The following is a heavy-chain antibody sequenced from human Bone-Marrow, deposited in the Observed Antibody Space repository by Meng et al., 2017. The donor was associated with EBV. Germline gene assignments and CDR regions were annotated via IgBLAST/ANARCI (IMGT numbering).Heavy chain of an antibody. CDR2: VNPRNGKK. CDR1: GYTMSTFH. D-gene: IGHD3-10*01. V-gene: IGHV1-46*01. J-gene: IGHJ4*02. Sequence: QVQIVQVGAELKKPGASIQGSCKSSGYTMSTFHVPWVRQAPGQGLEWVGLVNPRNGKKNIVQKFQGRITLTSDTSRSTVYLELSNLRSDDTAIYFCARALGEDAGAPPDYWGQGTLVTVSS. CDR3: ARALGEDAGAPPDY.